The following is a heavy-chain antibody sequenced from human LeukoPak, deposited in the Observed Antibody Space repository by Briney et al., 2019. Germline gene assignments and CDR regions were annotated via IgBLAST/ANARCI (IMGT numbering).Heavy chain of an antibody. CDR3: ARGALRYYDSGGYYYASGYFDY. CDR2: INPSGGST. J-gene: IGHJ4*02. D-gene: IGHD3-22*01. V-gene: IGHV1-46*01. Sequence: ASVKVSCKASGYTFTGYYMHWVRQAPGQGLEWMGVINPSGGSTSYAQKFQGRVTMTRDTSTSTVYMELSSLRSEDTAVYYCARGALRYYDSGGYYYASGYFDYWGQGTLVTVSS. CDR1: GYTFTGYY.